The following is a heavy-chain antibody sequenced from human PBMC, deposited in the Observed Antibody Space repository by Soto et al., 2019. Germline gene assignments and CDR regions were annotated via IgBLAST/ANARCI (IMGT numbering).Heavy chain of an antibody. CDR3: ARTGYCSRTDCSDFDY. CDR2: IYPGDSDT. J-gene: IGHJ4*02. Sequence: GESLKISCKGSGYTFSTYWIGWVRQMPGKGLEWMGIIYPGDSDTTYSPSFQGQVTISADKSISTAYLEWSSLKASDTAIYYCARTGYCSRTDCSDFDYWGQGTQVTAPQ. V-gene: IGHV5-51*01. CDR1: GYTFSTYW. D-gene: IGHD2-2*01.